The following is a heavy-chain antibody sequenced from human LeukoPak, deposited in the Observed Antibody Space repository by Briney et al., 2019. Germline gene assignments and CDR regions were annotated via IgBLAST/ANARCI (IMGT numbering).Heavy chain of an antibody. CDR1: GYTFTGYY. D-gene: IGHD3-22*01. CDR3: ARSLITMIVVVPGY. V-gene: IGHV1-2*06. CDR2: INPNSGVT. Sequence: ASVKVSCKASGYTFTGYYMHWVRQAPGQGLEWMGRINPNSGVTNYAQKFQGRVTMTRDTSISTAYMELSRLRSDDMAVFYCARSLITMIVVVPGYWGQGTLVTVSS. J-gene: IGHJ4*02.